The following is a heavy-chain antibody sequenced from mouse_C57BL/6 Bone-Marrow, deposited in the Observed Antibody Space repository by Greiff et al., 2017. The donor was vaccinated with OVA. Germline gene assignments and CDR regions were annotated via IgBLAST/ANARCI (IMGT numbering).Heavy chain of an antibody. Sequence: VQLQQSGAELVRPGASVKLSCTASGFNIKDDYMHWVKQRPEQGLEWIGWIDPENGDTEYASKFQGKATITAATSSNTAYLQLSSLTSEDTAVYYCTFYYYGSSRGLAYWGQGTLVTVSA. CDR2: IDPENGDT. CDR3: TFYYYGSSRGLAY. V-gene: IGHV14-4*01. D-gene: IGHD1-1*01. J-gene: IGHJ3*01. CDR1: GFNIKDDY.